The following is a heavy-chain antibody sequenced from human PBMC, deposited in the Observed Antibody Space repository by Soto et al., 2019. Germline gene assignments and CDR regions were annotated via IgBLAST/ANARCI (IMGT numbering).Heavy chain of an antibody. V-gene: IGHV1-2*02. CDR1: GYTFTGHY. CDR2: IGPESGAT. Sequence: ASVKVSCKTSGYTFTGHYIHWVRQAPQQGPEWMGEIGPESGATRSSEKFRGRVTMTMDTSITTVHMELRNLSPDDTAVYYCGRGRSGQIVIFYWGQGTPVTVSS. J-gene: IGHJ4*02. CDR3: GRGRSGQIVIFY. D-gene: IGHD1-26*01.